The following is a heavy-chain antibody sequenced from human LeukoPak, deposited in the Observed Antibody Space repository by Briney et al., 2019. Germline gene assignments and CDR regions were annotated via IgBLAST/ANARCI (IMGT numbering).Heavy chain of an antibody. CDR2: INHSGST. D-gene: IGHD3-10*01. CDR3: ASLGSGTRYYFDY. Sequence: GSLRLSCAVCGGSFSGYYWSLIRQPPGKGLEWIGEINHSGSTNYNPSLKSRVTISVDTSKNQFSLKLSSVTAADTAVYYCASLGSGTRYYFDYWGQGTLVTVSS. CDR1: GGSFSGYY. J-gene: IGHJ4*02. V-gene: IGHV4-34*01.